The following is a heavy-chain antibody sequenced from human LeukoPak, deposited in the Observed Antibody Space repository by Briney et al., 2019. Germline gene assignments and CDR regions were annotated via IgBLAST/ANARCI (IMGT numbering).Heavy chain of an antibody. Sequence: SETLSLTCTVSGYSISSGYYWGWIRQPPGKGLEWIGSIYHSGSTYYNPSLKSRVTISVDMSKNQFSLKLSSVTAADTAVYYCARVEYYYDSSGYYPLNYYYYYMDVWGKGTTVTVSS. D-gene: IGHD3-22*01. CDR2: IYHSGST. V-gene: IGHV4-38-2*02. CDR1: GYSISSGYY. J-gene: IGHJ6*03. CDR3: ARVEYYYDSSGYYPLNYYYYYMDV.